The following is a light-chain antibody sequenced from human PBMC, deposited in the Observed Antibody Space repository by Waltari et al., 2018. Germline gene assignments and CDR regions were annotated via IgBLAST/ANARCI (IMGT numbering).Light chain of an antibody. CDR3: ATWDDSLSGVV. CDR2: KNS. Sequence: QSVLTPSPSMSETPGPRVIISCSGSSSNLGHNYVYWYQHFPGMAPKLVMFKNSQRPSGVPDRFSGSSYGTSASLAISGLRSEDEADYYCATWDDSLSGVVFGGGTRLTVL. V-gene: IGLV1-47*01. CDR1: SSNLGHNY. J-gene: IGLJ2*01.